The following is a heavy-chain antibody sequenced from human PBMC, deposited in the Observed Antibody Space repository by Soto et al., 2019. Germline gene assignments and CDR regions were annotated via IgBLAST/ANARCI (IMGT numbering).Heavy chain of an antibody. CDR3: ARGGAGTTPGGY. Sequence: QVQLVESGGGVVKPGRSLRPSCEASGFTFSSYAMHWVRQAPGKGLEWVAVISYDGSNKYYADSVKGRFTISRDNSKNTLYLQMNSLRAEDTAVYYCARGGAGTTPGGYWGQGTLVTVSS. D-gene: IGHD1-1*01. V-gene: IGHV3-30-3*01. CDR1: GFTFSSYA. CDR2: ISYDGSNK. J-gene: IGHJ4*02.